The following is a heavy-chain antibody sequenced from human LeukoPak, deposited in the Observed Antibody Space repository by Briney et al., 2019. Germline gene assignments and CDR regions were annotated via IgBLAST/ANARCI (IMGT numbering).Heavy chain of an antibody. V-gene: IGHV3-7*01. J-gene: IGHJ4*02. CDR3: ARDIVATPSGGFDY. Sequence: GGSLRLSCAASGFTFSSYWMSWVRQAPGKGLEWVANIKQDGSEKYCVDSVKGRFTISRDNAKNSLYLQMNSLRAEDTAVYYCARDIVATPSGGFDYWGQGTLVTVSS. CDR1: GFTFSSYW. D-gene: IGHD5-12*01. CDR2: IKQDGSEK.